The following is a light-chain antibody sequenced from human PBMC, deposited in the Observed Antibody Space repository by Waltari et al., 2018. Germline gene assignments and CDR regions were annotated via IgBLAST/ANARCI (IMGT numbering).Light chain of an antibody. CDR1: PGISNW. V-gene: IGKV1-33*01. CDR3: QQHDNSPPT. CDR2: RAS. Sequence: DIQMTQSPSSLSASVGDRVTITCRASPGISNWLAWYQQKPGKAPKLLIYRASNLETGVPSRFSGSGSGTDFTRTISSLQPEDIATYYCQQHDNSPPTFGQGTKVEIK. J-gene: IGKJ1*01.